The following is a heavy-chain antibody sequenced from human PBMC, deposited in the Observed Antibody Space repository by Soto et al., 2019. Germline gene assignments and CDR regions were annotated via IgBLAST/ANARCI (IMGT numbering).Heavy chain of an antibody. CDR1: GFTFTSCA. J-gene: IGHJ4*02. Sequence: SVHDSCTASGFTFTSCAVQWVRQARGQRLEWIGWIVVGSGNTNYAQKFQERVTITRAMSTSTAYMELSSLRSEDTAVYYCAADHLYGDYDYPAQVAEVTLS. V-gene: IGHV1-58*01. CDR2: IVVGSGNT. CDR3: AADHLYGDYDY. D-gene: IGHD4-17*01.